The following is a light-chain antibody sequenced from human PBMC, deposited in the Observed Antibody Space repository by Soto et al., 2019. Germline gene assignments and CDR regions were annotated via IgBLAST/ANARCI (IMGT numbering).Light chain of an antibody. J-gene: IGKJ2*01. V-gene: IGKV3-11*01. CDR2: DAS. CDR1: QSIGNY. CDR3: HHRSKWPYT. Sequence: DIVLTQSPATLSWSPGERATLSCRASQSIGNYLLWFQQKPGQAPRLLIYDASNRASGIPARFSGSGSGTDFTLTISSLEPEDFAVYFCHHRSKWPYTFGQGTKLEIK.